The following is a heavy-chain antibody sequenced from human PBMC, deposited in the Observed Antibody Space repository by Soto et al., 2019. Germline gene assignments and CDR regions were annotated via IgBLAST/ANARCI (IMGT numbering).Heavy chain of an antibody. Sequence: GGSLRLSCAASGFTFSDYYMSWIRQAPGKGLERVSYISSSGSTIYYADSVKGRFTISRDNAKNSLYLQMNSLRAEDTAVYYCARDKRYGDSIDYWGQGTLVTVSS. J-gene: IGHJ4*02. D-gene: IGHD4-17*01. CDR3: ARDKRYGDSIDY. CDR1: GFTFSDYY. CDR2: ISSSGSTI. V-gene: IGHV3-11*01.